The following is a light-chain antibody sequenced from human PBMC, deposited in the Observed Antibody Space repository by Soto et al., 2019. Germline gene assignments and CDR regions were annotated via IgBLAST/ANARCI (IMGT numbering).Light chain of an antibody. CDR2: DAS. CDR1: QSISRT. CDR3: QQYNNWPLT. Sequence: EMLWTRSSDSLTVTPGERPILSYRARQSISRTLAWYQQKSGQPPRLLIYDASTRATCFPARFSGSGSGTEFTLTISSLQSEDFAVYYCQQYNNWPLTCGGGTKVDIK. V-gene: IGKV3D-15*01. J-gene: IGKJ4*01.